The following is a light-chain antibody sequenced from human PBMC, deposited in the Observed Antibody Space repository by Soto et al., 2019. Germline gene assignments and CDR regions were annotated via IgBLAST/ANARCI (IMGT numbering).Light chain of an antibody. J-gene: IGLJ3*02. V-gene: IGLV2-8*01. CDR2: EVT. CDR1: SSDVGFYNY. CDR3: SSNEGGDNGV. Sequence: QSALTQPPSASGSPGQSVTISCTGTSSDVGFYNYVSWYQQDPGKAPKLMIYEVTKRPSGVPDRFSGSKSGKTASLTVHGLQAEDEADYYCSSNEGGDNGVFGGGTKLTVL.